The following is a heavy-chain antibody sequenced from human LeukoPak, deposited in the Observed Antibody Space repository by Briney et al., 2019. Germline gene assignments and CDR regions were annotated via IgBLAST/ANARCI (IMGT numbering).Heavy chain of an antibody. CDR2: ISSSSSYI. J-gene: IGHJ6*02. D-gene: IGHD2-2*01. Sequence: PGESLRLSCATSGFTFSSYWMHWVRQAPGKGLEWVSSISSSSSYIYYADSVKGRFTISRDNAKNSLYLQMNSLRAEDTAVYYCARVPYCSSTSCRNQYYYDSSGSGLYYYYGMDVWGQGTTVTVSS. CDR3: ARVPYCSSTSCRNQYYYDSSGSGLYYYYGMDV. CDR1: GFTFSSYW. V-gene: IGHV3-21*01.